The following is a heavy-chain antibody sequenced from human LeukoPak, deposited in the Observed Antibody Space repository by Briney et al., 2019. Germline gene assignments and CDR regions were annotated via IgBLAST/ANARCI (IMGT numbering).Heavy chain of an antibody. CDR1: GFTFSSYD. CDR3: ARSKDTAMVTGAFDI. J-gene: IGHJ3*02. Sequence: GGSLRLSCAASGFTFSSYDMHWVRHTTGKGLEWVSAIGTAGDTYYPGSVKGRFTISRENAKNSLYLQMNSLRAGDTAVYYCARSKDTAMVTGAFDIWGQGTMVTVSS. CDR2: IGTAGDT. D-gene: IGHD5-18*01. V-gene: IGHV3-13*01.